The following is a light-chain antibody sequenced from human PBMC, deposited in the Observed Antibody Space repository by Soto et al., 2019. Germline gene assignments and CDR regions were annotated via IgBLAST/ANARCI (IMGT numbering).Light chain of an antibody. CDR1: QTISSW. CDR3: QQYDNLPLT. CDR2: KAS. Sequence: DIQMTQSPSTLSGSVGDRVTITCRASQTISSWLAWYQQKPGKAPKLLIYKASTLKSGVPSRFSGSGSGTDFTFTISSLQPEDIATYYCQQYDNLPLTVGGGTKVDIK. V-gene: IGKV1-5*03. J-gene: IGKJ4*01.